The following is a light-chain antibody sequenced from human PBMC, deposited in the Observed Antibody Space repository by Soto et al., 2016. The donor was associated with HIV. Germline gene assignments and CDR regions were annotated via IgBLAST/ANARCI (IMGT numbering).Light chain of an antibody. V-gene: IGLV3-21*03. Sequence: SYELTQPPSLSVAPRKTARITCGGNNVGSKSVQWYQQKPGQAPVLVVYDDSDRPSGIPERFSGSNSGNTATLSISRVEAGDEADYYCQVWDASTDLVVFGGRDQADRP. CDR1: NVGSKS. J-gene: IGLJ2*01. CDR3: QVWDASTDLVV. CDR2: DDS.